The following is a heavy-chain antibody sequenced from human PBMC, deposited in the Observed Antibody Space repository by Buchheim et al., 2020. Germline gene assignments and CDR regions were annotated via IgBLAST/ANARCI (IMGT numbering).Heavy chain of an antibody. D-gene: IGHD3-10*01. J-gene: IGHJ4*02. CDR3: AREVSMIRGLFNY. Sequence: QVQLVQSGAEVKTPGASVKVSCKASGYTVTSYDINWVRQATGRGLEWMGWMNPNSGNTGYAQKFQGRVTMTRDTSISTVYLELSSLRSEDTAVYYCAREVSMIRGLFNYWGQGTL. CDR2: MNPNSGNT. CDR1: GYTVTSYD. V-gene: IGHV1-8*01.